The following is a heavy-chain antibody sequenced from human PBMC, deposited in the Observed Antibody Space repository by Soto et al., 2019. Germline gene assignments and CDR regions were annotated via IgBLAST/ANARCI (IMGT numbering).Heavy chain of an antibody. V-gene: IGHV4-31*03. CDR1: GGSISSGGYY. CDR3: ASTYDSSGYYQGY. D-gene: IGHD3-22*01. CDR2: IYYSGST. Sequence: TLSLTCTVSGGSISSGGYYWSWIRQHPGKGLEWIGYIYYSGSTYYNPSLKSRVTISVDTSKNQFSLKLSSVTAADTAVYYCASTYDSSGYYQGYWGQGTLVTVSS. J-gene: IGHJ4*02.